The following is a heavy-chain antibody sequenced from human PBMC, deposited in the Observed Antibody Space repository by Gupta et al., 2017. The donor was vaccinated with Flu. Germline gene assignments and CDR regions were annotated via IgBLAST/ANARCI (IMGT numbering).Heavy chain of an antibody. J-gene: IGHJ4*01. V-gene: IGHV4-39*01. CDR3: VIAPDYW. D-gene: IGHD4-11*01. Sequence: QVQLQESGPGLVKPSETLSLTCTVFGGSINRDNYYWGWIRQSPGKGLEWIGGFYNSGSTYYNPSLKSRVAISVDTSKKQFSLKLRSVTAADTAVYYCVIAPDYWGGQGTLVTVSS. CDR2: FYNSGST. CDR1: GGSINRDNYY.